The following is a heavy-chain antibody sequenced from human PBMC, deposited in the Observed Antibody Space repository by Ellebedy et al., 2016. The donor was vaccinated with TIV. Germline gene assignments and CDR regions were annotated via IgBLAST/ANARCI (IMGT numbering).Heavy chain of an antibody. CDR1: GCPIMSYY. CDR2: IYKSGRT. J-gene: IGHJ4*02. V-gene: IGHV4-59*01. Sequence: MPSDTLSLTWTVPGCPIMSYYWSWIRQSPGKGLEWIGHIYKSGRTTYNPSLKSRVTISVDTCKNQFSLKLRSVTAADTAVYYCARATSFDYWGQGTLVTVSS. CDR3: ARATSFDY. D-gene: IGHD1-1*01.